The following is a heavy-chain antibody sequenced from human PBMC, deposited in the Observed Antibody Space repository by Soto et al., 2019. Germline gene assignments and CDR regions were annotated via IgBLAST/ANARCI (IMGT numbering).Heavy chain of an antibody. V-gene: IGHV3-53*02. CDR1: GFIVSSSY. Sequence: DVQPVETGGGLIQPGGSLRLSCAASGFIVSSSYMSWVRQAPGKGLEWVSVIYSDGRTYYADSVKGRFTISRDNSKNTLYLQMNSLSAEDTAVYYFARCSGWYGQCYFDCWGQGTLVTVSS. CDR2: IYSDGRT. J-gene: IGHJ4*02. CDR3: ARCSGWYGQCYFDC. D-gene: IGHD6-13*01.